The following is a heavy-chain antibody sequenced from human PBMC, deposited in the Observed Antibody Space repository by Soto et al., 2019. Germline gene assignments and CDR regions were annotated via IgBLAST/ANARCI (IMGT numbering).Heavy chain of an antibody. CDR2: IYYSGST. J-gene: IGHJ4*02. CDR3: ARGDYDFWSGPPDY. Sequence: SETLSLTCTVSGGSISSYYWSWIRQPPGKGLEWIGYIYYSGSTYYNPSLKSRVTISVDTSKNQFSLKLSSVTAADTAVYYCARGDYDFWSGPPDYWGQGTLVTVSS. V-gene: IGHV4-30-4*01. CDR1: GGSISSYY. D-gene: IGHD3-3*01.